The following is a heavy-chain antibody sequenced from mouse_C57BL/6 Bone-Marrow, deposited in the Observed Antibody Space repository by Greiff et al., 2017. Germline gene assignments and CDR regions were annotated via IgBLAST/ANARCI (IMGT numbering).Heavy chain of an antibody. J-gene: IGHJ3*01. CDR3: VYYDYDGAY. CDR2: IDPANGNT. Sequence: EVQLQQSVAELVRPGASVKLSCTASGFNIQNTYMHWVKQRPEQGLEWIGRIDPANGNTKYAPKFKGKATITADTSSNTAYLQLSSLTSEDTAIYYCVYYDYDGAYWGQGTLVTVSA. V-gene: IGHV14-3*01. CDR1: GFNIQNTY. D-gene: IGHD2-4*01.